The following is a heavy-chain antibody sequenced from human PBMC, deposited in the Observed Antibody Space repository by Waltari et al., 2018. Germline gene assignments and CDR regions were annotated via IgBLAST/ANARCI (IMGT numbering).Heavy chain of an antibody. CDR3: AREKSFFGMDV. CDR1: GYMFTRYA. J-gene: IGHJ6*01. Sequence: EVQLVESGGRLVQPGGSLRISCFGSGYMFTRYARNWVRQAPGKGLEWVSYISSDAGTTYYAPSVKGRLTIARDNGRNSLYLQMNSLRGDDTATYYCAREKSFFGMDVWGPGTTVTVSS. CDR2: ISSDAGTT. V-gene: IGHV3-48*01.